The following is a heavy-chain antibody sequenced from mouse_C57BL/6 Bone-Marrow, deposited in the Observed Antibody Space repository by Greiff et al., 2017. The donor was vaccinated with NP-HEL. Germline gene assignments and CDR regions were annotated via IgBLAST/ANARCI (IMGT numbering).Heavy chain of an antibody. Sequence: QVQLQQSGAELVRPGTSVKVSCKASGYAFTNYLIEWVKQRPGQGLEWIGVINPGSGGTNYNEKFKGKATLTADKSSSTAYMQLSSLTSEDSAVYFCARGSSYPFAYWGQGTLVTVSA. J-gene: IGHJ3*01. CDR1: GYAFTNYL. CDR3: ARGSSYPFAY. D-gene: IGHD1-1*01. V-gene: IGHV1-54*01. CDR2: INPGSGGT.